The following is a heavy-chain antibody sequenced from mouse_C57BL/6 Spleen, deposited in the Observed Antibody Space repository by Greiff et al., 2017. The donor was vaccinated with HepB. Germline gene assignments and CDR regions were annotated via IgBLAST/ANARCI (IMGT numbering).Heavy chain of an antibody. CDR2: ISDGGSYT. V-gene: IGHV5-4*01. D-gene: IGHD1-1*01. CDR1: GFTFSSYA. CDR3: ARDYYASAGYFDV. Sequence: EVQGVESGGGLVKPGGSLKLSCAASGFTFSSYAMSWVRQTPEKRLEWVATISDGGSYTYYPDNVKGRFTISRDNAKNNLYLQMSHLKSEDTAMYYCARDYYASAGYFDVWGTGTTVTVSS. J-gene: IGHJ1*03.